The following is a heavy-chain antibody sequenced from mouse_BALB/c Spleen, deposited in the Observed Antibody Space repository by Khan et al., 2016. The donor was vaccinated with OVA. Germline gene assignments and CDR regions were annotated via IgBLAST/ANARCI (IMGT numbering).Heavy chain of an antibody. J-gene: IGHJ4*01. CDR3: ARGNYYGYAMDY. D-gene: IGHD1-1*01. CDR1: GYSITGNYA. CDR2: ISYSGST. Sequence: EVQLQESGPGLVKPSQSLSLTCTVTGYSITGNYAWNWIRQFPGNKLEWMGYISYSGSTNYNPSLKSRISITRDTSKNQFFLQLNSVTTEDTATYYGARGNYYGYAMDYWGQGTSITVSS. V-gene: IGHV3-2*02.